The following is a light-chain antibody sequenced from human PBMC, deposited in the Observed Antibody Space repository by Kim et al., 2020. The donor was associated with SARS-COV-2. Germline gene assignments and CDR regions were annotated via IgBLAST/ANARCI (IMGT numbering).Light chain of an antibody. J-gene: IGKJ1*01. Sequence: SAAVGDRVTSTCRASQSISYSLAWYQQKPGEAPKLRIYMASTLEGGVPSRFSGSGSGTEFALTISSLQPDDFATYYCQQYNSFWNFGQGTKVDIK. CDR1: QSISYS. CDR3: QQYNSFWN. CDR2: MAS. V-gene: IGKV1-5*03.